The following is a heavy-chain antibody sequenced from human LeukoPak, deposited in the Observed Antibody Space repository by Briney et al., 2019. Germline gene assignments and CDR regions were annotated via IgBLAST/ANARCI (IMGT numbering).Heavy chain of an antibody. CDR3: AGGRERDPDY. J-gene: IGHJ4*02. CDR1: GGSFRGYY. CDR2: INHSGST. V-gene: IGHV4-34*01. Sequence: SETRSLTSAVYGGSFRGYYGSWIRRPPGKGREWIGEINHSGSTNYNPSLKSRVTISVDTSKNQFSLKLSSVTAADTAVYYCAGGRERDPDYWGQGTLVTVSS. D-gene: IGHD1-1*01.